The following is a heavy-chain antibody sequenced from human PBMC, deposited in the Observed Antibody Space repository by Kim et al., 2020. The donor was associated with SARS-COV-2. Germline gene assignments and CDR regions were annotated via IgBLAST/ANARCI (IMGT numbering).Heavy chain of an antibody. D-gene: IGHD2-15*01. V-gene: IGHV3-43*01. CDR1: GFTFDEYT. CDR2: ISWDGGST. CDR3: AKGGGYCSRDKCYPDY. Sequence: GGSLRLSCAASGFTFDEYTMHWVRQAPGKGLEWVSLISWDGGSTYYADSVKGRFTISRDNSKNSLYLQMNSLRTEDTALYYCAKGGGYCSRDKCYPDYWGQGTLVTVSS. J-gene: IGHJ4*02.